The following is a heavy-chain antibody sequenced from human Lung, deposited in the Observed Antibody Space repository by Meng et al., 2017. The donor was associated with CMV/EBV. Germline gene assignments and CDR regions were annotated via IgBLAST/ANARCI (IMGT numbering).Heavy chain of an antibody. CDR1: GFTFSSYA. CDR2: ISYDGSNK. J-gene: IGHJ6*02. V-gene: IGHV3-30*04. Sequence: GGSLRLSCAASGFTFSSYAMHWVRQAPGKGLEWVAVISYDGSNKYYADSVKGRFTISRDNSKNTLYLQMNSLRAEDTAVYYCARGRGGIVGATKGYYGMDVWGQGTTVTVSS. D-gene: IGHD1-26*01. CDR3: ARGRGGIVGATKGYYGMDV.